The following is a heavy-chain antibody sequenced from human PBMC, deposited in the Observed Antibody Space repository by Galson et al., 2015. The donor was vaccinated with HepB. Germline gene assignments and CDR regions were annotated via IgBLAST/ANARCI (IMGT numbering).Heavy chain of an antibody. Sequence: LRLSCAASGFSFNIYGMHWLRQVPGKGLEWVAVIGHDGSYQNYADSVKGRFTISRDNSDNTLYLQMNSLRGEDTAMYHCARDLGAGRYFDYWGQGILVTVSS. CDR2: IGHDGSYQ. CDR1: GFSFNIYG. CDR3: ARDLGAGRYFDY. D-gene: IGHD3-10*01. J-gene: IGHJ4*02. V-gene: IGHV3-33*01.